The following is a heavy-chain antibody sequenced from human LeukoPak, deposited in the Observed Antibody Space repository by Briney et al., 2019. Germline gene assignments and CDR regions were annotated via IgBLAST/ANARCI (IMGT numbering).Heavy chain of an antibody. CDR1: GGSISSGGYS. V-gene: IGHV4-30-2*01. CDR3: ARVYSRGWYYFDY. Sequence: SQTLSLTCAVSGGSISSGGYSWSWIRQPPGKGLEWIGYIYHSGSTYYNPSLKSRVTISVDRSKNQFSLKLSSVTAADTAVYYCARVYSRGWYYFDYWGQGTLVTVSS. J-gene: IGHJ4*02. CDR2: IYHSGST. D-gene: IGHD6-19*01.